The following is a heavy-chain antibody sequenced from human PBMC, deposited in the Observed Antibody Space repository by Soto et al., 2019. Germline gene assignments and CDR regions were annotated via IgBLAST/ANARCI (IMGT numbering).Heavy chain of an antibody. D-gene: IGHD3-3*02. CDR2: ISGSGVST. CDR3: AKVPIFGVISRSYGMDV. J-gene: IGHJ6*02. CDR1: GFTFSSYA. V-gene: IGHV3-23*01. Sequence: EVQLLESGGGLVQPGGSLRLSCAASGFTFSSYAMNWVRQAPGKGLEWVSAISGSGVSTYYADSVKGRFTISRDNSKNPLYLQMNSLRAEDTAVDYCAKVPIFGVISRSYGMDVWGQWTTVTVSS.